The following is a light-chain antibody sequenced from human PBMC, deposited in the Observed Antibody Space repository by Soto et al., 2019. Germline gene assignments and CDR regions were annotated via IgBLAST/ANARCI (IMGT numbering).Light chain of an antibody. V-gene: IGLV2-23*01. CDR2: EGS. J-gene: IGLJ2*01. Sequence: QSALTQPASVSGSPGQSIAISCTGTSSDVGSYNLVSWYEQHPGKAPKLMIYEGSKRPSGVSNRFSGSKSGNTASLTISGLQAEDEADYYCCSYAGSSIVVFGGGPKLTVL. CDR3: CSYAGSSIVV. CDR1: SSDVGSYNL.